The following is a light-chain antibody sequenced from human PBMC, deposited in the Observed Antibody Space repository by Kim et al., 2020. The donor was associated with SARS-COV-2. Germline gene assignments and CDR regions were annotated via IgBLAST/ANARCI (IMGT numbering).Light chain of an antibody. CDR1: QSIGTR. V-gene: IGKV1-39*01. CDR2: AAS. J-gene: IGKJ4*01. CDR3: QQSYTTPWLS. Sequence: SVGDRVTIASRASQSIGTRLKWYQQRPGKAPKLLIYAASTLQSGVPSRFSGTGSGTDFALTISTLQPEDFATYYCQQSYTTPWLSFGGGTKVDIK.